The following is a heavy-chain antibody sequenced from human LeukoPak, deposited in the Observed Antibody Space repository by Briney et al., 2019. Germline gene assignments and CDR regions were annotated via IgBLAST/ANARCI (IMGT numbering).Heavy chain of an antibody. CDR3: ARKAYGLDV. J-gene: IGHJ6*04. CDR1: GFTFSSYW. V-gene: IGHV3-7*03. CDR2: IKQDGSEK. Sequence: PGGSLRLSCARSGFTFSSYWMSWVRQASGKGMEWVANIKQDGSEKYYVASVTGRTTISRDNGKNSLYLQMNSLRAEDTAVYYCARKAYGLDVWGKGTTVTVSS.